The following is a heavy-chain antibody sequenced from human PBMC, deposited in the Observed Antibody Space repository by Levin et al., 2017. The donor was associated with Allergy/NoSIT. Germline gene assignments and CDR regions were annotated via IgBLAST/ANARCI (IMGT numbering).Heavy chain of an antibody. D-gene: IGHD1-1*01. CDR2: VYYTGTT. Sequence: SETLSLTCIVSGDSLTSGNYYWSWIRQTPGTGLEWIGYVYYTGTTYYHPSLKSRVTMSLDTSKNQFSLNLTSVTAADTAVYYCARDTGTYGATDAWGPGTLVTVSS. CDR3: ARDTGTYGATDA. CDR1: GDSLTSGNYY. J-gene: IGHJ4*02. V-gene: IGHV4-61*01.